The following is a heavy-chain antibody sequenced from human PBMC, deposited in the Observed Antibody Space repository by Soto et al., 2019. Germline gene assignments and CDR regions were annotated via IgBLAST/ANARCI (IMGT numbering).Heavy chain of an antibody. CDR2: ISPYSGNT. Sequence: QVQLVQSGDEVRKPGSSVKVSCKASGYIFVNYGIAWVRQAPGQGLEWMGWISPYSGNTHYASKVQGRLTMTTDTAKSPAYKDPGSLPTYHTAVYYCAKVDNYLTPPPPDVRGQGTKVTVSS. CDR1: GYIFVNYG. D-gene: IGHD5-12*01. J-gene: IGHJ6*02. CDR3: AKVDNYLTPPPPDV. V-gene: IGHV1-18*01.